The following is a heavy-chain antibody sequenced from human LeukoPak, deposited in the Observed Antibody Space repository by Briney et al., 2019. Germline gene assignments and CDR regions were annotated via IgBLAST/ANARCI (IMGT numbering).Heavy chain of an antibody. D-gene: IGHD3-10*01. V-gene: IGHV3-11*01. CDR2: ISTSGSTI. Sequence: GGXLRLSXAASGFTFSDYYMSWIRQAPGKGLEWVSYISTSGSTIYYADSVKGRFTISRDNAKNSLYLQMNSLRAEDTAVYYCALDQYYYGSGSPDYWGQGTLVTVSS. J-gene: IGHJ4*02. CDR1: GFTFSDYY. CDR3: ALDQYYYGSGSPDY.